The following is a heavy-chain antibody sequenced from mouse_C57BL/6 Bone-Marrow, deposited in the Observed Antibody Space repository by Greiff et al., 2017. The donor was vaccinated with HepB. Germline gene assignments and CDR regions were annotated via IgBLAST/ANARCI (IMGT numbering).Heavy chain of an antibody. J-gene: IGHJ4*01. D-gene: IGHD2-2*01. CDR1: GHTFTSYW. CDR2: IHPNSGST. V-gene: IGHV1-64*01. Sequence: QVQLQQPGAELVKPGATVKLSCKASGHTFTSYWMHWVKQRPGQGLEWIGMIHPNSGSTNYNEKFKSKATLTVDKSPSTAYLQLSSLASEDSAVYYCARREVTTPYYAMDYWGQGTSVTVSS. CDR3: ARREVTTPYYAMDY.